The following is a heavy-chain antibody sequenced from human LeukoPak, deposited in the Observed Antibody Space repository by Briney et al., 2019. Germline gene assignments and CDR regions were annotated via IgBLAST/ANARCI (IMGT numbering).Heavy chain of an antibody. V-gene: IGHV3-30*18. J-gene: IGHJ5*02. CDR1: GFTFNSCA. D-gene: IGHD6-13*01. CDR3: AKDVGSRSNIKNWFDP. CDR2: VSSDESIK. Sequence: GRSLRLSCAASGFTFNSCAMHWVRQAPGKGLEWVAVVSSDESIKFYGDSVKGRFTISRDNSKNTLYLQINSLRAEETALYYCAKDVGSRSNIKNWFDPWGQGTLVTVSS.